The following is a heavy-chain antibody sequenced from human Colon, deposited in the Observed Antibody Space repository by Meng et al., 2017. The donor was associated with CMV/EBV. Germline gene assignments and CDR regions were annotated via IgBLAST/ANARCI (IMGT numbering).Heavy chain of an antibody. CDR3: ASHITIFGVPYPNSWFDP. D-gene: IGHD3-3*01. CDR2: ISSSGSTI. Sequence: GGSLRLSCEGVGFTFSGYAMNWVRQAPGKGLEWVSYISSSGSTIYYADSVKGRFTISRDNAKNSLYLQMNSLRAEDTAVYYCASHITIFGVPYPNSWFDPWGQGTLVTVSS. V-gene: IGHV3-48*04. J-gene: IGHJ5*02. CDR1: GFTFSGYA.